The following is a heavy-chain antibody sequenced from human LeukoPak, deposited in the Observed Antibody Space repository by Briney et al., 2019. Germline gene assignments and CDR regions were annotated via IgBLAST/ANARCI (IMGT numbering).Heavy chain of an antibody. D-gene: IGHD4-17*01. J-gene: IGHJ4*02. CDR3: AKGYGDYVAPPDY. V-gene: IGHV3-23*01. CDR2: ISGSGGST. Sequence: PGGSLRLSCAASGFTFSSYAMSWVRQAPGKGLEWDSAISGSGGSTYYADSVRGRFTISRDNSKNTLYLQMNSLRAEDTAVYYCAKGYGDYVAPPDYWGQGTLVTVSS. CDR1: GFTFSSYA.